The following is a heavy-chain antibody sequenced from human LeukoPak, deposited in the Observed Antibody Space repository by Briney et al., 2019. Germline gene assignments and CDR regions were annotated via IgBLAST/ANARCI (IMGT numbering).Heavy chain of an antibody. CDR1: GGSFSGYY. D-gene: IGHD3-22*01. CDR3: ARQLVSSGYYRDWYFDL. Sequence: SETLSLTCAVYGGSFSGYYWSWIRQPPGKGLEWIGEINHSGSTNYNPSLKSRVTISVDTSKNQFSLKLSSVTAADTAVYYCARQLVSSGYYRDWYFDLWGRGTLVTVSS. J-gene: IGHJ2*01. V-gene: IGHV4-34*01. CDR2: INHSGST.